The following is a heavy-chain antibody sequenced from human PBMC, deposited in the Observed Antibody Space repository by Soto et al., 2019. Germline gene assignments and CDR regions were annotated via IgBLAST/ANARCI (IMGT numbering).Heavy chain of an antibody. CDR2: IYYSGST. Sequence: SETLCLTCTVAGGSISSGYYYWSWIRQPPGKGLEWIGYIYYSGSTYYSPSLKSRLAISLDTSKNQFSLSLTSVTAADTAVYYCARGRGYSYGLDPWGQGTLVTVSS. V-gene: IGHV4-30-4*01. D-gene: IGHD5-12*01. CDR3: ARGRGYSYGLDP. CDR1: GGSISSGYYY. J-gene: IGHJ5*02.